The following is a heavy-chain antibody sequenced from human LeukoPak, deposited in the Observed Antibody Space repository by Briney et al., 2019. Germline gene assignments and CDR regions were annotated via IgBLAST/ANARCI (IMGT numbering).Heavy chain of an antibody. Sequence: GGSLRLSRSASGFIFSKYWMTWVRQAPGKGLEWVANIKQDGSEKYYVDSVKGRFTISRDNAKKSLYLQMNSLRAEDTAVYFCARDMIILQSWGQGTLVTVSS. CDR3: ARDMIILQS. CDR1: GFIFSKYW. CDR2: IKQDGSEK. V-gene: IGHV3-7*04. J-gene: IGHJ5*02. D-gene: IGHD3-16*01.